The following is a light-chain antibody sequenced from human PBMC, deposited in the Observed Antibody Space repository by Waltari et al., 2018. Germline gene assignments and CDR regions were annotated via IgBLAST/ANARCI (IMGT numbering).Light chain of an antibody. CDR2: QDV. CDR1: SLGNKY. CDR3: QAGDSNSVI. J-gene: IGLJ2*01. V-gene: IGLV3-1*01. Sequence: SYELTQPPSVSVSPGQTASITCSGTSLGNKYVSWYQQHSGQSPVLHIYQDVKRPSGTPDRISGSSSGNTATLTISGTQALDEAEYYCQAGDSNSVIFGGGTRLTVL.